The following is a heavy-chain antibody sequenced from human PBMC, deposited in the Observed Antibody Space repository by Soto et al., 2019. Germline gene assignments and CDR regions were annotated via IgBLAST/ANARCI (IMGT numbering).Heavy chain of an antibody. CDR1: GLTFSSYW. D-gene: IGHD6-13*01. V-gene: IGHV3-74*01. J-gene: IGHJ4*02. CDR2: INSDVSST. Sequence: EVQLVESGGGLVQPGGSLRLSCAASGLTFSSYWMHWVRQAPGKGLVWVSSINSDVSSTKYADSVKGRFTISRDNAKNTLFIQMDSLRAEDTAVYYCTRNSSWYYFDYWGQGTLVTVSS. CDR3: TRNSSWYYFDY.